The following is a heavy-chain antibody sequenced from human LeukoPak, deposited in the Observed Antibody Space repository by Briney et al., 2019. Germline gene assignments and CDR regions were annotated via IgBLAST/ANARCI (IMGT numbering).Heavy chain of an antibody. Sequence: SETLSLTCTVSGGSISSYYWSWIRQPAGKGLEWIGRIYTSGSTNYNPSLKSRVTMSVDTSKNQFSLQLSSVTAADTAVYYCARDEEVTPGTPLSWFDPWGQGTLVTVSS. CDR2: IYTSGST. CDR1: GGSISSYY. J-gene: IGHJ5*02. CDR3: ARDEEVTPGTPLSWFDP. D-gene: IGHD1-1*01. V-gene: IGHV4-4*07.